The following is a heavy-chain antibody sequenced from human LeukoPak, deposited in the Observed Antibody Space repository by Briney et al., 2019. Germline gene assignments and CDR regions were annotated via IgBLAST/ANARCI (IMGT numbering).Heavy chain of an antibody. Sequence: SVKVSCKASGTTFSRSAISWVRQAPGQGLEWIGGVIPIFGTTNYAQKFQDRVSITTDESTSTAYMEVSSLRSVDTAVYSCARDDGSATLGFDSWGQGTLVSVSS. CDR2: VIPIFGTT. D-gene: IGHD1-26*01. CDR1: GTTFSRSA. CDR3: ARDDGSATLGFDS. J-gene: IGHJ4*02. V-gene: IGHV1-69*05.